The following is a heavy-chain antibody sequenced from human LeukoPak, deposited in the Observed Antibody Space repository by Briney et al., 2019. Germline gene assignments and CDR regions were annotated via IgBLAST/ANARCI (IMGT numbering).Heavy chain of an antibody. CDR2: IYYSGST. D-gene: IGHD3-10*01. V-gene: IGHV4-61*01. CDR3: AREGLVVNWFDP. Sequence: PSETLPLTCTVSGGSVSSGSYYWSWIRQPPGKGLEWIGYIYYSGSTNYNPSLKSRVTISVDTSKNQFSLRLSSVTAADTAVYYCAREGLVVNWFDPWGQGTLVTVSS. J-gene: IGHJ5*02. CDR1: GGSVSSGSYY.